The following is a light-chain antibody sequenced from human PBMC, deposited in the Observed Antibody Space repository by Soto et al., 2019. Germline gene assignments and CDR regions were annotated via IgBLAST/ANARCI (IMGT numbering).Light chain of an antibody. Sequence: QSVLTQAASVSGSPGQSITISCTGSSSDVGSYNLVSWYQQYPGKAPKVMIYEGTKRPSGVSNRFSGSKSGNTASLTISGLQAEDEADYYCCSYAGSNTDVFGTGTKVTVL. CDR3: CSYAGSNTDV. CDR2: EGT. J-gene: IGLJ1*01. V-gene: IGLV2-23*01. CDR1: SSDVGSYNL.